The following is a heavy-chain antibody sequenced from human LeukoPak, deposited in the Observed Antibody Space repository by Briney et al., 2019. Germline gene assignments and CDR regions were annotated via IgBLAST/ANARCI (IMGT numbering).Heavy chain of an antibody. J-gene: IGHJ4*02. V-gene: IGHV3-21*01. CDR3: AKPRIAAYFDY. D-gene: IGHD1-14*01. CDR2: ISSSSSYI. Sequence: PGGSLRLSCAASGFTFSSYSMNWVRQAPGKGLEWVSSISSSSSYIYYADSVKGRFTISRDNAKNSLYLQMNSLRAEDTAVYYCAKPRIAAYFDYWGQGTLVTVSS. CDR1: GFTFSSYS.